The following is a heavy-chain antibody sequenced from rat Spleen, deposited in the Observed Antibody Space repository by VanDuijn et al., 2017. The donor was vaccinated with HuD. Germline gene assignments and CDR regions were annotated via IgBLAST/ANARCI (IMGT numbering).Heavy chain of an antibody. V-gene: IGHV5-25*01. D-gene: IGHD1-12*01. J-gene: IGHJ2*01. CDR1: GFTFSDYY. Sequence: EVQLVESGGGLVQPGRSMQLSCAASGFTFSDYYMAWVRQAPTRGLEWVATVSTRGDITYYRDSVKGRFTVSRDDAQSTLYLQMDSLRSEDTATYFCTLGSHYFDVTYYYEYWGQGVMVTVSS. CDR3: TLGSHYFDVTYYYEY. CDR2: VSTRGDIT.